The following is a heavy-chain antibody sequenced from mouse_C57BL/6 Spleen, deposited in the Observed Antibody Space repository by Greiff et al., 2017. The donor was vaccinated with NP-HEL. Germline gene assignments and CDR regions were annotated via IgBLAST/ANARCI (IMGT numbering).Heavy chain of an antibody. CDR2: ILPGSGST. CDR1: GYTFTGYW. CDR3: ARWGLRHNYYDMDY. V-gene: IGHV1-9*01. Sequence: VQLQQSGAELMKPGASVKLSCKATGYTFTGYWIEWVKQRPGHGLEWIGEILPGSGSTNYNEKFKGKATFTAATSSNTAYMQLSSLTTEEAAIYYCARWGLRHNYYDMDYWGQGTSVTVSS. J-gene: IGHJ4*01. D-gene: IGHD2-4*01.